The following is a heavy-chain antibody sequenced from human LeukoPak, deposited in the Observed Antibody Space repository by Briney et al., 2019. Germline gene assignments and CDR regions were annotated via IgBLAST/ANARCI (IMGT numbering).Heavy chain of an antibody. CDR3: ARDLSPRN. CDR1: GIPFSSSW. V-gene: IGHV3-74*01. J-gene: IGHJ4*02. CDR2: ITNDGTST. Sequence: PGGSLRLSCAASGIPFSSSWMHWVRQAPGKGLLWVARITNDGTSTTYVDSVEGRFTISRDNAKNTLFLQMNSLRAEDTAVYYCARDLSPRNWGQGTLVTVSS.